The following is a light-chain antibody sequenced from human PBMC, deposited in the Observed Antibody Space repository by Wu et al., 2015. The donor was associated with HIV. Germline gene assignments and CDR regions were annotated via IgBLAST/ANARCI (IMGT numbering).Light chain of an antibody. CDR2: DTL. Sequence: EIVLTQSPVTLSLSPGERATLSCRASQSVNTYLGWYQQKPGQAPRLLIYDTLKRATGIPARFSGSGSGTEFNLTISSLEAEDSAVYYCQQRSNWPPTFGEGQRGDQT. J-gene: IGKJ4*01. V-gene: IGKV3-11*01. CDR3: QQRSNWPPT. CDR1: QSVNTY.